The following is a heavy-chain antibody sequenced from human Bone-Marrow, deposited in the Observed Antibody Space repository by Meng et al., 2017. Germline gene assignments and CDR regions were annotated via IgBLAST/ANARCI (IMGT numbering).Heavy chain of an antibody. CDR2: IYYSGST. V-gene: IGHV4-31*03. Sequence: QGTVQDSGPGLVKPSQTLSLTCTVSGGSISSGGYYWSWIRQHPGKGLEWIGYIYYSGSTYYNPSLKSRVTISVDTSKNQFSLKLSSVTAADTAVYYCARDPLRYFDWPIWGQGTMVTVSS. CDR3: ARDPLRYFDWPI. J-gene: IGHJ3*02. CDR1: GGSISSGGYY. D-gene: IGHD3-9*01.